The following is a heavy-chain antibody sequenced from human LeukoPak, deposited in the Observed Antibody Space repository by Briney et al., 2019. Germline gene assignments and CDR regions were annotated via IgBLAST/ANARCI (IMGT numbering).Heavy chain of an antibody. J-gene: IGHJ4*02. D-gene: IGHD3-22*01. CDR3: AAIFHDSSGPAFDY. V-gene: IGHV4-30-2*01. CDR2: IYHSGST. Sequence: SETLSLTCAVYGGSFSGYSWSWIRQPPGKGLEWIGYIYHSGSTYYNPSLKSRVTISVDRSKNQFSLKLSSVTAADTAVYYCAAIFHDSSGPAFDYWGQGTLVTVSS. CDR1: GGSFSGYS.